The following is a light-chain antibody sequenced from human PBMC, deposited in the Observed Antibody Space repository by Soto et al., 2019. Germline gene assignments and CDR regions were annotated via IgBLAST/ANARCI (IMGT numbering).Light chain of an antibody. J-gene: IGKJ1*01. CDR1: QDIRVD. Sequence: AIQMTQSPPSLSASVGDRVIITFRASQDIRVDVGWLQQRPGHAPNLVIYAASTLHTGVPSTFTGRGSGTDFTLTINDLQPEDVATYLCLQDYDSPYTFGKGNEV. V-gene: IGKV1-6*01. CDR2: AAS. CDR3: LQDYDSPYT.